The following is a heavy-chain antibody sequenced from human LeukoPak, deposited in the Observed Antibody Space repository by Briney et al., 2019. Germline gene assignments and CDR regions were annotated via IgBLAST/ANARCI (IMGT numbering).Heavy chain of an antibody. CDR3: AKGVVVAPDVTPFDY. V-gene: IGHV3-30*02. CDR2: IRYDGSNK. Sequence: GGSLRLSCAASGFTFSSYDIHWVRQAPGRGLEWVAFIRYDGSNKYYADSVKGRFTISRDNSKNTLYLQMNSLRAEDTAVYYCAKGVVVAPDVTPFDYWGQGTLVTVSS. D-gene: IGHD2-2*01. J-gene: IGHJ4*02. CDR1: GFTFSSYD.